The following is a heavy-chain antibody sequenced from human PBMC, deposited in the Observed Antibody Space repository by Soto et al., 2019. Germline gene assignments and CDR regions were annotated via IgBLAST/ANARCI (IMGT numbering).Heavy chain of an antibody. Sequence: TGGSLRLSCAASGFTFSSYGMHVVRQAPGKGLERVAVIWYDGSNKYYADSVKGRFTISRDNSKNTLYLQMNSLRAEDTAVYYCARDLVAGYSSSWYTYYYYGMDVWGQGTTVTVSS. CDR3: ARDLVAGYSSSWYTYYYYGMDV. CDR1: GFTFSSYG. CDR2: IWYDGSNK. D-gene: IGHD6-13*01. V-gene: IGHV3-33*01. J-gene: IGHJ6*02.